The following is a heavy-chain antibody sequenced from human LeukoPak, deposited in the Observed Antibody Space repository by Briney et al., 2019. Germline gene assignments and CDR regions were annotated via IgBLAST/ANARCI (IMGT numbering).Heavy chain of an antibody. D-gene: IGHD6-13*01. V-gene: IGHV4-59*01. CDR1: GGSISSYY. CDR3: ARGVAAGWFDP. Sequence: PSETLSLTWTVSGGSISSYYWSWIRQPPGKGLEWIGYIYYSGSTNYNPSLKSRVTISVDTSKNQFSLKLSSVTAADTAVYYCARGVAAGWFDPWGQGNLVIVSS. CDR2: IYYSGST. J-gene: IGHJ5*02.